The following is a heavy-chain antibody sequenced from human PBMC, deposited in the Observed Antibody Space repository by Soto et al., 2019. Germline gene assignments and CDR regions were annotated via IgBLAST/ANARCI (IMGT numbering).Heavy chain of an antibody. V-gene: IGHV3-53*01. J-gene: IGHJ5*02. CDR3: ARAYGGNPALFDP. CDR1: GFTVSRDY. CDR2: IYTGGST. Sequence: EVQLVESGEGLIQPGGSLRLCCAASGFTVSRDYMSWVRQAPGKGLEWVSVIYTGGSTYYADSVKGRFTFSRDNSKNTLYLQMNSLRAEDTAVYYCARAYGGNPALFDPWGQGTLVTVSS. D-gene: IGHD4-17*01.